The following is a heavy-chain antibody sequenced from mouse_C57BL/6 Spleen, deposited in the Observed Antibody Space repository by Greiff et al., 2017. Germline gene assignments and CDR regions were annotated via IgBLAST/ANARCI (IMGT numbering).Heavy chain of an antibody. J-gene: IGHJ4*01. Sequence: EVKLVESGGGLVKPGGSLKLSCAASGFTFSDYGMHWVRQAPEKGLEWVAYISSGSSTIYSADTVKGRFTISRDNAKNTLFLQMTSLRSEDTAMYYCAILDYDPYYAMDYWGQGTSVTVSS. CDR3: AILDYDPYYAMDY. CDR2: ISSGSSTI. V-gene: IGHV5-17*01. D-gene: IGHD2-4*01. CDR1: GFTFSDYG.